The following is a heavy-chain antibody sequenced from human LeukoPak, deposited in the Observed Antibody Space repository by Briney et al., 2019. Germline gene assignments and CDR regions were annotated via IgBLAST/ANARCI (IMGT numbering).Heavy chain of an antibody. V-gene: IGHV1-18*01. CDR2: ISAYNGHT. Sequence: ASVKVSCKASGCTFTNYGISWVRQAPGQGLEWMGWISAYNGHTKYAQKVQGRVTMTRDTATSTAYMELRSLRSDDTAVYYCARDGHRRYHYDSSGREDAFDIWGQGTMVTASS. CDR1: GCTFTNYG. J-gene: IGHJ3*02. CDR3: ARDGHRRYHYDSSGREDAFDI. D-gene: IGHD3-22*01.